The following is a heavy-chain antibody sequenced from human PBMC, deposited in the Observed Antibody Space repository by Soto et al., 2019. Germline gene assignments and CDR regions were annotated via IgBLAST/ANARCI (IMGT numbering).Heavy chain of an antibody. V-gene: IGHV1-18*01. CDR2: ISGYNGNI. CDR3: ARHYDTSGLDAFDS. Sequence: HVQLVQSGAEVKKPGASVKVSCKASGYMFISYGIIWVRQAPGQGLEWMGWISGYNGNINYAQKLQGRLTMTTDTSTNTDYMELRSLRSDDTAVYYCARHYDTSGLDAFDSGGQGTMVTVSS. D-gene: IGHD3-22*01. J-gene: IGHJ3*02. CDR1: GYMFISYG.